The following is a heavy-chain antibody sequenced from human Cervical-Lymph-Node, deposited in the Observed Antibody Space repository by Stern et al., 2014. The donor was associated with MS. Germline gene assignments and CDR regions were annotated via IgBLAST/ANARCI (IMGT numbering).Heavy chain of an antibody. J-gene: IGHJ3*02. V-gene: IGHV3-21*01. Sequence: EQLVASGGGLVKPGGSLRLSCVASGFSISTHALNWVRQAPGKGLEWVSSIPYANCFIYYEGSVKGRFTISRDNAKNSLYLVMNSLRGDDTAVYYCARTSVTGRVAFDIWGQGTMVTVSS. CDR2: IPYANCFI. D-gene: IGHD6-19*01. CDR1: GFSISTHA. CDR3: ARTSVTGRVAFDI.